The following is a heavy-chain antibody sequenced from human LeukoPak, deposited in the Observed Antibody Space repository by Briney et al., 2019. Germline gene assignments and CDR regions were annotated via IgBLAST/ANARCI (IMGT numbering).Heavy chain of an antibody. CDR1: A. J-gene: IGHJ4*02. Sequence: AMXXXRQAPGKGLEWVAVISYDGSNKYYADSVKGRFTISRDNSKNTLYQQMNSLRAEDTAVYYCARDSWDSSGYFVYWGQGTLVTVSS. CDR2: ISYDGSNK. CDR3: ARDSWDSSGYFVY. V-gene: IGHV3-30*04. D-gene: IGHD3-22*01.